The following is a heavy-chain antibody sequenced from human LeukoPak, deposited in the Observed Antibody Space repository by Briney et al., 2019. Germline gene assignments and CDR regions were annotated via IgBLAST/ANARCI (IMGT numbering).Heavy chain of an antibody. CDR1: GGSITNTGAY. D-gene: IGHD2-2*01. CDR2: IYYSGSA. CDR3: ARDTGPSGTAFDY. V-gene: IGHV4-39*07. J-gene: IGHJ4*02. Sequence: PSETLSLTCTVSGGSITNTGAYWVWIRQSPGKGLEWIGSIYYSGSAYYTPSLRSRVTISVATSKSLFSLTLNSVTAADTAVYYCARDTGPSGTAFDYWGQGILVTVSS.